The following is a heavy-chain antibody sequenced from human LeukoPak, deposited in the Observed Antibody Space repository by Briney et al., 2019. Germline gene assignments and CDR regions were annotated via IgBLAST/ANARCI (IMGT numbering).Heavy chain of an antibody. CDR1: GYPFTTYW. Sequence: GESLKISCKGSGYPFTTYWIGWVRQMPSKGLEWMGLIYPGNSDTRYSPSFHGQVTISADTSISTAYLQWSSLKASDTAVYFCVCDRGNFDSFDFWGQGTLVTVSS. CDR2: IYPGNSDT. D-gene: IGHD1-7*01. CDR3: VCDRGNFDSFDF. J-gene: IGHJ4*02. V-gene: IGHV5-51*03.